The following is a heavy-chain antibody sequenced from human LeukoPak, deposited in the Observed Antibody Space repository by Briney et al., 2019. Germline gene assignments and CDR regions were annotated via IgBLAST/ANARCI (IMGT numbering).Heavy chain of an antibody. V-gene: IGHV4-34*01. Sequence: SETLSLTCAVYGGSFSSYYWSWIRQPPGKGLEWIGEINHSGSTNYNPSLKSRVTISVDTSKNQFSLKLSSVTAADTAVYYCARADIENWFDPWGREPWSPSPQ. CDR1: GGSFSSYY. J-gene: IGHJ5*02. CDR3: ARADIENWFDP. CDR2: INHSGST.